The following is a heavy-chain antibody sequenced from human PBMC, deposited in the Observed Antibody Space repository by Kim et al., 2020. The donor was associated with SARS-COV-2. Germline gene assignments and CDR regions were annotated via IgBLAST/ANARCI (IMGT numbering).Heavy chain of an antibody. Sequence: KGRLTITRDNSKKTLYLQMNSLGAEDTAVYYCAKERLYYYGSGSYPDYWGQGTLVTVSS. CDR3: AKERLYYYGSGSYPDY. V-gene: IGHV3-23*01. J-gene: IGHJ4*02. D-gene: IGHD3-10*01.